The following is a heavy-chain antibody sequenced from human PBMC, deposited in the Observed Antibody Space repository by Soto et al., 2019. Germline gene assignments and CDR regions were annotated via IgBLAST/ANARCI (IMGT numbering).Heavy chain of an antibody. CDR1: GGSISSSNW. J-gene: IGHJ6*02. V-gene: IGHV4-4*02. CDR3: AILLRSTYGLDV. CDR2: IYHSGST. D-gene: IGHD3-3*01. Sequence: QVQLQEWGPGLVKPSGTLSLTCAVSGGSISSSNWWTWVRQPPGKGLEWIGEIYHSGSTNYNPSLKSRVTISVDKSKNQFSLKVTAVTSADTAVYYCAILLRSTYGLDVWGQGPTVTVSS.